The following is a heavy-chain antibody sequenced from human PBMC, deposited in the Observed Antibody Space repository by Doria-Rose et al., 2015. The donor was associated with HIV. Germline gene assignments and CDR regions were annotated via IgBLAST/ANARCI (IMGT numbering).Heavy chain of an antibody. D-gene: IGHD6-13*01. CDR2: IFSDDER. V-gene: IGHV2-26*01. CDR3: ARIKSSRWYHKYYFDF. J-gene: IGHJ4*02. Sequence: QESGPVLVKPTETLTLTCTVSGVSLSSPGMGVSWIRQPPGKALEWLANIFSDDERSYKTSLESRLTISRGASKSQVVLTMTDTDPVDTATYYCARIKSSRWYHKYYFDFWGQGTLVIVSA. CDR1: GVSLSSPGMG.